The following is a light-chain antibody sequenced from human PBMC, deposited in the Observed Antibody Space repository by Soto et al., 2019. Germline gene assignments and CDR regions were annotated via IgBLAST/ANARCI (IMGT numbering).Light chain of an antibody. Sequence: EVVMTQSPATLSVSPGERATLSCRASQSISSNLAWYQQKAGQAPRRLMYGASTRATGVPARFSGSGSGTEFPLTISSLQSEDFAIYYCQQYNHCPSSTFGQGTKLEIK. CDR2: GAS. J-gene: IGKJ2*01. CDR1: QSISSN. V-gene: IGKV3-15*01. CDR3: QQYNHCPSST.